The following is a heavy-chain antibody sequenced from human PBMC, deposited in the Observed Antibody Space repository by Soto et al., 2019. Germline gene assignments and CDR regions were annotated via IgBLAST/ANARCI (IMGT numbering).Heavy chain of an antibody. J-gene: IGHJ6*02. Sequence: QVQLVESGGGVVQPGRSLRLSCAASGFTFSSYGMHWVRQAPGKGLEWVAVIWYDGSNKYYADSVKGRFTISRDNSKNTRYLQMNSLRAEDTAVYYCARDYARYCSSTSCYKRGMDVWGQGTTVTVSS. D-gene: IGHD2-2*02. CDR1: GFTFSSYG. CDR3: ARDYARYCSSTSCYKRGMDV. CDR2: IWYDGSNK. V-gene: IGHV3-33*01.